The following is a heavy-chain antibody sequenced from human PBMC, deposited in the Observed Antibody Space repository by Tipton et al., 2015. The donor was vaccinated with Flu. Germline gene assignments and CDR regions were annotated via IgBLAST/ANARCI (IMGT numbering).Heavy chain of an antibody. CDR3: VRAIAASGSF. J-gene: IGHJ4*02. CDR2: IKPDGSET. Sequence: VQLVQSGGGLVQPGGSLRLSCAASGFTFSDHYMDWVRQTPGKGLEWVAVIKPDGSETHYLGSVKGRFTLSRDNAKNSVSLQMSNLRVEDTAVYYCVRAIAASGSFWGQGTLVTVSS. D-gene: IGHD3-10*01. V-gene: IGHV3-7*04. CDR1: GFTFSDHY.